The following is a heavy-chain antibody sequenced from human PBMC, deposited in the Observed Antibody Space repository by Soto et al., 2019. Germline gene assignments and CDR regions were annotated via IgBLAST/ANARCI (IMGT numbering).Heavy chain of an antibody. V-gene: IGHV1-18*01. Sequence: QVQLVQSGAEVKKPGASVKVSCKASGYTFTSYGISWVRQAPGQGLEWMGWISAYNGNTNYAQKLQGRVTMTTDTSTSTADMELRRLRTDDTAAYYCARDWNYDYYYYYMDVWGKGTTVTVSS. D-gene: IGHD1-7*01. CDR3: ARDWNYDYYYYYMDV. CDR1: GYTFTSYG. CDR2: ISAYNGNT. J-gene: IGHJ6*03.